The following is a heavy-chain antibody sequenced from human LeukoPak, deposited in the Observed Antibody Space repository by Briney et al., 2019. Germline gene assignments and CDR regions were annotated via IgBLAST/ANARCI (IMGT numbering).Heavy chain of an antibody. CDR3: ARARYYYDSSGYGLDY. Sequence: ASVNVSFKSSGGTCSSYAISWVRQATGQGREWMGRMIPIFGTANYAQKFQGRVTITTDESTSTAYMELSSLRSEDTAVYYCARARYYYDSSGYGLDYWGQGTLVTVSS. CDR2: MIPIFGTA. D-gene: IGHD3-22*01. CDR1: GGTCSSYA. J-gene: IGHJ4*02. V-gene: IGHV1-69*05.